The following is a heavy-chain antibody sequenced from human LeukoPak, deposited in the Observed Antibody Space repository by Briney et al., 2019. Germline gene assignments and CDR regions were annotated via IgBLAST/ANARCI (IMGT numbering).Heavy chain of an antibody. CDR1: GYTFTDYY. CDR2: VDPEDGET. D-gene: IGHD2-2*01. CDR3: ATGLGYCSSTSCPDY. J-gene: IGHJ4*02. V-gene: IGHV1-69-2*01. Sequence: ATVKISCKVSGYTFTDYYMHWVQQAPGKGLEGMGLVDPEDGETIYAEKFQRRVTIPADTSTDTAYMELSSLRSEDTAVYYCATGLGYCSSTSCPDYWGQGTLVTVSS.